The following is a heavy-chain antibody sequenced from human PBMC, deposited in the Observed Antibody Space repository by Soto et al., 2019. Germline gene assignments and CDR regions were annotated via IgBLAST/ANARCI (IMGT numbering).Heavy chain of an antibody. V-gene: IGHV3-30*18. J-gene: IGHJ4*02. CDR2: ISYDGSNT. CDR3: AKEGGLSGSYYISSSYYFDY. D-gene: IGHD1-26*01. Sequence: QVQLVESGGGVVQPGRSLRLSCVASGFTFSSYGMHWVRQAPGRGLEWVAIISYDGSNTYYADSVKGRFTISRDNSKNTLYLQMNSLRDEDTSVYYCAKEGGLSGSYYISSSYYFDYWGQGTLVTVPS. CDR1: GFTFSSYG.